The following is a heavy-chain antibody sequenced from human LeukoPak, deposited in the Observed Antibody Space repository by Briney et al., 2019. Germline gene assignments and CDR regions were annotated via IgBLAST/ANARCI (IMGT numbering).Heavy chain of an antibody. J-gene: IGHJ4*02. CDR1: GLTFSSYA. Sequence: AGGSLRLSCAASGLTFSSYAMSWVRQAPGKGLEWVSAISGSGGSTYYADSVKGRFTISRDNSKNTLYLQMNSLRAEDTAVYYCAKEKHRASGSYEADYWGQGTLVTVSS. D-gene: IGHD3-10*01. CDR3: AKEKHRASGSYEADY. CDR2: ISGSGGST. V-gene: IGHV3-23*01.